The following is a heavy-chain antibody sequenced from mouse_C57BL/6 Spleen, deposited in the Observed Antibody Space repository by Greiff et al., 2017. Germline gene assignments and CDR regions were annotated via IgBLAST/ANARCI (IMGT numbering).Heavy chain of an antibody. CDR1: GYTFTDYN. CDR3: ARVGHYYGSSYGYFDV. D-gene: IGHD1-1*01. Sequence: VQLQQSGPELVKPGASVKIPCKASGYTFTDYNMDWVKQSHGKSLEWIGDINPNNGGTIYNQKFKGKATLTVDKSSSTAYMELRSLTSEDTAVXYCARVGHYYGSSYGYFDVWGTGTTVTVSS. J-gene: IGHJ1*03. CDR2: INPNNGGT. V-gene: IGHV1-18*01.